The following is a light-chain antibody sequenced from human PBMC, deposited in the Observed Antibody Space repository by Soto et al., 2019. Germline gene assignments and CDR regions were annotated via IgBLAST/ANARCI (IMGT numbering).Light chain of an antibody. J-gene: IGLJ2*01. CDR1: SSDVGAYNF. CDR3: SSYAGSTNLI. V-gene: IGLV2-8*01. Sequence: QSALTQPPSASGSPGQSVTISCTGSSSDVGAYNFASWYQQHPGKAPKLMIYEVTNRPSGVPDRFSGSKSGNTASLTVSGLQTEDEADYYCSSYAGSTNLIFGGGTKLTVL. CDR2: EVT.